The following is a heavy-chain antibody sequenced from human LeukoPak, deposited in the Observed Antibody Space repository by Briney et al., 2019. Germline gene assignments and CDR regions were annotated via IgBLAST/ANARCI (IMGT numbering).Heavy chain of an antibody. D-gene: IGHD6-13*01. CDR2: IYHSGSA. CDR3: ARAKIAARDPNNWFDP. CDR1: GYSINSGYY. V-gene: IGHV4-38-2*02. Sequence: SETLSLTCTVSGYSINSGYYWAWIRQPPGKGLEWIGSIYHSGSAYYNTSLKSRVTISVDTSKNQFSLKLSSVTAADTAVYFCARAKIAARDPNNWFDPWGQGTLVTVSS. J-gene: IGHJ5*02.